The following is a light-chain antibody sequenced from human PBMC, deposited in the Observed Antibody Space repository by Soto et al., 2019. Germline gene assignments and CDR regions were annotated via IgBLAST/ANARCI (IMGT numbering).Light chain of an antibody. CDR1: QSVSSSY. CDR2: GAS. CDR3: QQYGSSPWT. V-gene: IGKV3-20*01. J-gene: IGKJ1*01. Sequence: EIVLTQSPGTLSLSPGERATLSCRASQSVSSSYLAWYQQKPGQAPRLLIYGASSRATGIPDRFSGSGSGTDFTLTISRLEHEDSAVYYFQQYGSSPWTFGQGTKVEIK.